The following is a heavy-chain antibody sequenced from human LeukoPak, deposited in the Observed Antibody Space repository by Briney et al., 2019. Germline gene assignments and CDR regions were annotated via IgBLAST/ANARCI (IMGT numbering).Heavy chain of an antibody. Sequence: GGSLRLSCAASGFTFSSYGMHWVRQAPGKGLEWVAVIWYDGSNKYYADSVKGRFTISRDNSKNTLCLQMNSLRAEDTAVYYCARESSSSWYYFDYWGQGTLVTVSS. J-gene: IGHJ4*02. CDR3: ARESSSSWYYFDY. CDR2: IWYDGSNK. CDR1: GFTFSSYG. D-gene: IGHD6-13*01. V-gene: IGHV3-33*01.